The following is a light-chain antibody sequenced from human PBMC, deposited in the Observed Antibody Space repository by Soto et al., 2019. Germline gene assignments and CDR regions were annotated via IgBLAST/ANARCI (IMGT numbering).Light chain of an antibody. Sequence: DFLMTQSPSTLSASVGDRVTITCRASQSISDRLAWYQQKPGNAPKILIYKASSLQSGGPSRFSGSGSCAEFTLTIISLQPDDFAMYYCQQYNSYRWTFGQGTKVEIK. CDR2: KAS. V-gene: IGKV1-5*03. CDR1: QSISDR. CDR3: QQYNSYRWT. J-gene: IGKJ1*01.